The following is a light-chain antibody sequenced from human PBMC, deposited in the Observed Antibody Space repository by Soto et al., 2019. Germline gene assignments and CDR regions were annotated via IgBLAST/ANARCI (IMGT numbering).Light chain of an antibody. CDR2: GAS. Sequence: EIVMTQSPDTLSVSPGERATLSCRASQSVSRNLAWFQQKPGQAPRLLIYGASTRATGIPATFSGSGSGTEFTLTISSLQSEDFAVYYCQQYNDRPGTFGQGTRWIS. J-gene: IGKJ1*01. CDR1: QSVSRN. V-gene: IGKV3-15*01. CDR3: QQYNDRPGT.